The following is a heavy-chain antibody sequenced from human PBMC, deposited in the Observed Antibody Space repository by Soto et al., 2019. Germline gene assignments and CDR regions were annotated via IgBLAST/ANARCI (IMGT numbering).Heavy chain of an antibody. V-gene: IGHV4-39*01. CDR1: GGSINTKTYY. CDR2: IYYDGIT. Sequence: NPSETLSLTCTVSGGSINTKTYYWGWIRQTPGTGLEWIATIYYDGITYYNPSLKSRVTMSVDTSKNQFSLKLSSVTAADTAVYFCVRGTNDYWFDPWGQGTLVTVSS. J-gene: IGHJ5*02. CDR3: VRGTNDYWFDP. D-gene: IGHD1-1*01.